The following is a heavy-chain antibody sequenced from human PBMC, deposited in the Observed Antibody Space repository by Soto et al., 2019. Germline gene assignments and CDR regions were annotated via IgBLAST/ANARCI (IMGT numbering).Heavy chain of an antibody. Sequence: EAQMVESGGGLVQPGGSLRLSCAASGFTFSSYSMNWVRLAPGKGLEWISYIGRSDNNIHYADSVKGRFTITRDNAKKSPYPQMYSLKDEDTTVYYCTSKSNADSWGQGTLVFVSS. CDR1: GFTFSSYS. CDR2: IGRSDNNI. CDR3: TSKSNADS. V-gene: IGHV3-48*02. J-gene: IGHJ4*02.